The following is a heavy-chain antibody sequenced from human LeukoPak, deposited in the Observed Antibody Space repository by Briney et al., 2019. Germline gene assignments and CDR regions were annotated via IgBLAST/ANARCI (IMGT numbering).Heavy chain of an antibody. D-gene: IGHD6-6*01. J-gene: IGHJ5*02. CDR1: GFTFSSYA. CDR3: AREEPSWPYSSSSRWFDP. CDR2: ISGSGGST. Sequence: GGSLRLSCAASGFTFSSYAMSWVRQAPGKGLEWVSAISGSGGSTYYADSVKGRFTISRDNSKNTLYLQMNSLRAEDTAVYYCAREEPSWPYSSSSRWFDPWGQGTLVTVSS. V-gene: IGHV3-23*01.